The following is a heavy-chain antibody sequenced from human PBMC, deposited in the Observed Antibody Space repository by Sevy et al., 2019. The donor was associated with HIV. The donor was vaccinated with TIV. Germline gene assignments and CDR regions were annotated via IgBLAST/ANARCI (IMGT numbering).Heavy chain of an antibody. D-gene: IGHD3-22*01. CDR3: AKEGYYYDSRSSDWFDP. CDR2: VSSDGTTR. Sequence: GGSLRLSCAASGFNFSPYAMHWVRQGPGKGLEWVATVSSDGTTRSYVDSIKGRFSLSRDNSKNTLYLQMNNLTPEDTAAYYCAKEGYYYDSRSSDWFDPWAPPALLNVSS. J-gene: IGHJ5*02. V-gene: IGHV3-30*18. CDR1: GFNFSPYA.